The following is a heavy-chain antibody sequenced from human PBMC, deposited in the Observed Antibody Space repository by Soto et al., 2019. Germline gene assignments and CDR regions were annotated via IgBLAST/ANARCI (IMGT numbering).Heavy chain of an antibody. Sequence: QVQLVQSGAEVKKPGASVKVSCKASGYTFTSYGWVRQAPGQGLEWMGWISGSNGNTNYAQKLQGRVTMTTDTSTSTAYMELRSLRSDDTAVYYCARGRAAPGSYYFDYWGQGTLVTVSS. D-gene: IGHD6-13*01. CDR1: GYTFTSYG. J-gene: IGHJ4*02. V-gene: IGHV1-18*01. CDR3: ARGRAAPGSYYFDY. CDR2: ISGSNGNT.